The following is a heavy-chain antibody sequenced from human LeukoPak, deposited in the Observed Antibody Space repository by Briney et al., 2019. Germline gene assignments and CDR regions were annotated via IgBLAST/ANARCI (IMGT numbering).Heavy chain of an antibody. CDR3: AKNLYCGGGSCYPSALGMDV. V-gene: IGHV3-30-3*01. J-gene: IGHJ6*02. CDR1: GFTFSSYA. D-gene: IGHD2-15*01. CDR2: ISYDGSNK. Sequence: PGRSLRLSCAASGFTFSSYAMHWVRQAPGKGLEWVAVISYDGSNKYYADSVKGRFTIYRDNSKNTLFLQMNSLRAEDTAVYYCAKNLYCGGGSCYPSALGMDVWGQGTTVTVSS.